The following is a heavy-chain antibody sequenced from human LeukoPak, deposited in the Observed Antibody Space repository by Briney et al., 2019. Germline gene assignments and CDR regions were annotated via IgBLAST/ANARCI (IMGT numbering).Heavy chain of an antibody. J-gene: IGHJ5*02. D-gene: IGHD1-1*01. V-gene: IGHV1-69*05. Sequence: GASVKVSCKASGGTFSSYAISWVRQAPGQGLEWMGGIIPIFGTANYAQKFQGRVTITTDESTSTAYMELSSLRSEDTAVYYCASGPTGTTEPNWFDPWGQGTLATVSS. CDR1: GGTFSSYA. CDR2: IIPIFGTA. CDR3: ASGPTGTTEPNWFDP.